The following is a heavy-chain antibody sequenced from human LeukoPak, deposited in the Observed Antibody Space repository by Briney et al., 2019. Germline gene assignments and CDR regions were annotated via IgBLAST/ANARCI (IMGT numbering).Heavy chain of an antibody. CDR1: GFTFSIYA. CDR3: TRDSYCSSTSCYRGHFDS. Sequence: GGSLRLSCAASGFTFSIYAMNWVRQAPGKGLEWVSSISAGTSNIDYADSIKGRFTISRDNAKKSLYLQMNSLRAEDTAVYYCTRDSYCSSTSCYRGHFDSWGQGTLVTVSS. D-gene: IGHD2-2*01. CDR2: ISAGTSNI. V-gene: IGHV3-21*01. J-gene: IGHJ4*02.